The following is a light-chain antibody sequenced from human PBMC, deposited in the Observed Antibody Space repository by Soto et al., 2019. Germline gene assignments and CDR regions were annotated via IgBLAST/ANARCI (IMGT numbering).Light chain of an antibody. Sequence: QSVLTQPPSASGTPGQRVTISCSGSSSNIGSNTVNWYQQLPGTAPQLLIYSNNQRPSGVPDRCSGSKSGTSASLAISGRQSEDEADYYCAAWDDSLNGAVFGGGTQLTVL. J-gene: IGLJ7*01. CDR1: SSNIGSNT. V-gene: IGLV1-44*01. CDR3: AAWDDSLNGAV. CDR2: SNN.